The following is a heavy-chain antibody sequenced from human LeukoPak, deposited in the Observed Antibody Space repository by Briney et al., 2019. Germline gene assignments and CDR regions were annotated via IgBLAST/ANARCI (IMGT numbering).Heavy chain of an antibody. V-gene: IGHV4-4*07. CDR3: ATTTSILAFDI. D-gene: IGHD3-3*01. CDR2: IYSTGST. CDR1: GDSISSYY. J-gene: IGHJ3*02. Sequence: SETLSLTCTVSGDSISSYYCNWIRQPAGKGLEYIGRIYSTGSTNYNPSLKSRVTMSVDTSKNHFSLKLSSVTAADTAVYYCATTTSILAFDIWGQGTMVTVSS.